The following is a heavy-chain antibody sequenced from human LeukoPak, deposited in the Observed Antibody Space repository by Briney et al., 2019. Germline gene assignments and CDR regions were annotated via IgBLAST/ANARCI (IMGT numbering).Heavy chain of an antibody. Sequence: GGSLRLSCAASGFTFSSYAMHWLRQAPGKGLEWVAVISSDGSNKYYTDSVKGRFTISRDNSKNTLYLEMNSLRAEDTAMYHCVGSYSSAWHRFDYWGQGILVTVSS. D-gene: IGHD6-19*01. V-gene: IGHV3-30-3*01. CDR1: GFTFSSYA. CDR2: ISSDGSNK. CDR3: VGSYSSAWHRFDY. J-gene: IGHJ4*02.